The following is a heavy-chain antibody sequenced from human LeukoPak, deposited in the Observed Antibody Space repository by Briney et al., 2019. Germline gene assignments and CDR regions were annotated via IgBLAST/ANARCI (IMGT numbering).Heavy chain of an antibody. D-gene: IGHD1-26*01. CDR3: AISKLDRGLPRGYYFDY. CDR2: IYPRDGST. CDR1: GYTFTSNY. V-gene: IGHV1-46*01. Sequence: ASVKVSCKASGYTFTSNYIHWVRQAPGQGLEWMGMIYPRDGSTSYAQKFQGRVTITADESTSTAYMELSSLRSEDTAVYYCAISKLDRGLPRGYYFDYWGQGTLVTVSS. J-gene: IGHJ4*02.